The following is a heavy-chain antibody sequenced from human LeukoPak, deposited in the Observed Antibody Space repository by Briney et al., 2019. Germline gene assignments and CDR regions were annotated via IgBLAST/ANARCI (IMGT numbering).Heavy chain of an antibody. V-gene: IGHV3-21*01. CDR2: ISSSSSYI. Sequence: GGSLRLSCAASGFTFSSYSMNWVRQAPGKGLEWVSSISSSSSYIYYADSVKGRFTISRDNSKNTLYLQMNSLRAEDTAVYYCARGAYYYDSSGYQLDYWGQGTLVTVSS. CDR3: ARGAYYYDSSGYQLDY. CDR1: GFTFSSYS. J-gene: IGHJ4*02. D-gene: IGHD3-22*01.